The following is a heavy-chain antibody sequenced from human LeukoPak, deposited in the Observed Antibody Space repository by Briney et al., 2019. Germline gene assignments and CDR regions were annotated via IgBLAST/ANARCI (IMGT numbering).Heavy chain of an antibody. CDR2: IYHSGST. D-gene: IGHD3-22*01. Sequence: PSQTLSLTCTVSGGSISSGDYYWSWIRQPPGKGLEWIGSIYHSGSTYYNPSLKSRATISVDTSKNQFSLKLSSVTAADTAVYYCARRIGAMIEDYFDYWGQGTLVTVSS. CDR1: GGSISSGDYY. V-gene: IGHV4-39*07. J-gene: IGHJ4*02. CDR3: ARRIGAMIEDYFDY.